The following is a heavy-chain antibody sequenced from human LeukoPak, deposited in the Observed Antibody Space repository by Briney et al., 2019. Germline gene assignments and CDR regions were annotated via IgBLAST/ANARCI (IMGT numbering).Heavy chain of an antibody. Sequence: ASVKVSCKASGYTFTSYYMHWVRQAPGQGLEWMGIINPSGGSTSYAQKFQGRVTMTRDMSTSTVYMELSSLRSEETAVYYWARVSSGDSSGSLAFDIWGQGTMVTVSS. CDR2: INPSGGST. CDR3: ARVSSGDSSGSLAFDI. V-gene: IGHV1-46*01. CDR1: GYTFTSYY. D-gene: IGHD3-22*01. J-gene: IGHJ3*02.